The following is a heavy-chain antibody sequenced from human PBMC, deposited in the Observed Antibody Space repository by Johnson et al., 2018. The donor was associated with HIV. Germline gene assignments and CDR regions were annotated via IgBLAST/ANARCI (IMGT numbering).Heavy chain of an antibody. Sequence: VQLVESGGGLVQPGGSLRLSCAASGFTFSSYAMSWVRQAPGKGLEWVSAISGSGGSTYYADSVKGRFTISRDNSKNTMYLQMNSLRTEDTAGYYCAKTSRGSSWFDAFDIWGQGTMVTVSS. CDR2: ISGSGGST. J-gene: IGHJ3*02. CDR1: GFTFSSYA. CDR3: AKTSRGSSWFDAFDI. D-gene: IGHD6-13*01. V-gene: IGHV3-23*04.